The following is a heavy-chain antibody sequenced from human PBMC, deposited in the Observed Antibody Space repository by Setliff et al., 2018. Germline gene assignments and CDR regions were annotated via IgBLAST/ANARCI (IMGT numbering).Heavy chain of an antibody. CDR2: IYWDDVK. J-gene: IGHJ4*02. V-gene: IGHV2-5*02. D-gene: IGHD3-10*01. Sequence: KSGPTLVNPAQTLTLTCSFSGFSLRSSGMAVGWIRQPPGKALEWLALIYWDDVKRYSPFLKNRLTITQDTSKNQVVLTLTNMDPVDTATYYCAHRGGYGADSLYYFDVWGQGILVTVSS. CDR3: AHRGGYGADSLYYFDV. CDR1: GFSLRSSGMA.